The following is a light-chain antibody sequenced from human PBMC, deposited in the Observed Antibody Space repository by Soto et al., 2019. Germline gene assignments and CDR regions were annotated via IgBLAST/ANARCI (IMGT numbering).Light chain of an antibody. CDR1: SSDVGGYKY. CDR2: EVS. CDR3: SSYAGSSYV. J-gene: IGLJ1*01. Sequence: QSALTQPPSASGSPGQSVTISCTGTSSDVGGYKYVSWYQQHPGKAPKLMIYEVSRRPSGVPDRFSGSKSGNTASLTVSGLQAEDEADYYCSSYAGSSYVFGTGTKLTVL. V-gene: IGLV2-8*01.